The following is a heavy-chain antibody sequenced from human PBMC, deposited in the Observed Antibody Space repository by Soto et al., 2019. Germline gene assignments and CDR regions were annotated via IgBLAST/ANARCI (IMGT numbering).Heavy chain of an antibody. D-gene: IGHD4-17*01. CDR1: GFTFSSYG. CDR2: IWYDGSNK. CDR3: ASGAIYGAYVWYFQH. V-gene: IGHV3-33*01. Sequence: QVQLVESGGGVVQPGRSLRRSCAASGFTFSSYGMHWVRQAPGKGLAWVAVIWYDGSNKYYADSVKGRFTISRDNSKNTLYLQMNSLRAEDTAVYYCASGAIYGAYVWYFQHWGHGTLVTVAS. J-gene: IGHJ1*01.